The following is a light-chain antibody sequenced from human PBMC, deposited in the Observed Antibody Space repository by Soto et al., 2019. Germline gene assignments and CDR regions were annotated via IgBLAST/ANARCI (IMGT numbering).Light chain of an antibody. CDR3: QQHDGRPTMT. CDR1: QDIDTS. J-gene: IGKJ5*01. Sequence: IQLTQSPSSLSASVGETVTITCRASQDIDTSLNWYQHQPGKAPKLLIYAVSFLETGVPSSFSGRGSGTVFSLTIKSLQADDFATYYCQQHDGRPTMTFGQGTRLDIK. CDR2: AVS. V-gene: IGKV1-33*01.